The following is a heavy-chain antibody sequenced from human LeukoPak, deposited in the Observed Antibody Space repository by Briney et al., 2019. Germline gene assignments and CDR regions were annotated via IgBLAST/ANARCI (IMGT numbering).Heavy chain of an antibody. CDR1: GGTFISYA. CDR2: IIPIFGTA. V-gene: IGHV1-69*05. CDR3: ARDRGYYYYYMDV. Sequence: SVKVSCKASGGTFISYAISWVRQAPGQGLEWMGRIIPIFGTANYAQKFQGRVTITTDESTSTAYMELSSLRSEDTAVYYCARDRGYYYYYMDVWGKGTTVTVSS. J-gene: IGHJ6*03. D-gene: IGHD3-10*01.